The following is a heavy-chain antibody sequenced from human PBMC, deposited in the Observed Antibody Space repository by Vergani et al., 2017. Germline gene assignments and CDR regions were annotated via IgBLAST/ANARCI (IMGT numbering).Heavy chain of an antibody. CDR3: ARDWGRYGVRDAFDI. D-gene: IGHD3-16*01. J-gene: IGHJ3*02. Sequence: QVQLVESGGGVVQPGGSLRLSCAASGFTFSSYAMHWVRPAPGKGLEWVAVISYDGSNKYYADSVKGRLTISRDNSKNTLYLQMNSLRAEDTAVYYCARDWGRYGVRDAFDIWGQGTMVTVSS. CDR2: ISYDGSNK. CDR1: GFTFSSYA. V-gene: IGHV3-30-3*01.